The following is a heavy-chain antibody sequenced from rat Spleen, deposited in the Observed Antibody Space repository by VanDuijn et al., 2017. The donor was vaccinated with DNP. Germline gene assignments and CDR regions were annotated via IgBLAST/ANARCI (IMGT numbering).Heavy chain of an antibody. Sequence: EVQLVESGGGLVEPGRSLKLSCAASGFTFSDYAMAWVRQSPKKGLEWVATIIYDGSRNYYRDSVKGRFTISRDNVKSTLYLQMDSLRSEDTATYYCATRDSGEDSFPFWGQGTLVTVSA. V-gene: IGHV5S10*01. CDR1: GFTFSDYA. CDR2: IIYDGSRN. J-gene: IGHJ3*01. D-gene: IGHD1-1*01. CDR3: ATRDSGEDSFPF.